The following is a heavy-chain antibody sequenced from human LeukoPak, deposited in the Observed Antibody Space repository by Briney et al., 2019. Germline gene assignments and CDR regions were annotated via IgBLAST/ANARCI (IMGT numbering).Heavy chain of an antibody. CDR2: INPNSGGT. Sequence: ASVKVSCKASGYTFTDHYIHWVRQAPGQGLEWMGRINPNSGGTNSAQKFQGRVTMTRDTSISTAYMELSRLRSDDTAVYYCDRDRGGWFDPWGQGTLVTVSS. V-gene: IGHV1-2*06. CDR1: GYTFTDHY. J-gene: IGHJ5*02. D-gene: IGHD3-10*01. CDR3: DRDRGGWFDP.